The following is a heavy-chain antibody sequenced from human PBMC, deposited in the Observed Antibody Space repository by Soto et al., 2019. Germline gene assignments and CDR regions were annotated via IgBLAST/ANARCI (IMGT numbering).Heavy chain of an antibody. CDR1: GFTFSSYW. CDR3: ARRRGHSYGYDDYYYYYYGMDV. J-gene: IGHJ6*02. Sequence: PGGSLRLSCAASGFTFSSYWMSWVRQAPGKGLEWVANIKQDGSEKYYVDSVKGRFTISRDNAKNSLYLQMNSLRAEDTAVYYCARRRGHSYGYDDYYYYYYGMDVWGQGTTVTVSS. V-gene: IGHV3-7*01. CDR2: IKQDGSEK. D-gene: IGHD5-18*01.